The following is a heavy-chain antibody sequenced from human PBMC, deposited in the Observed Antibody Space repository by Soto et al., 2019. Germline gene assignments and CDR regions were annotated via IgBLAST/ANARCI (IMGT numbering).Heavy chain of an antibody. CDR2: IYHGGST. Sequence: SETLSLTCAVSGYSISSGYYWGGLRQPPGKGMEWIGSIYHGGSTYYNPSLNSRVTLSIDMSNNHVALMLSSVSAADTAVYYWARVGPWVPYYYDSSPDTLENWFVPWGQGALVTVSS. CDR3: ARVGPWVPYYYDSSPDTLENWFVP. CDR1: GYSISSGYY. D-gene: IGHD3-22*01. J-gene: IGHJ5*02. V-gene: IGHV4-38-2*01.